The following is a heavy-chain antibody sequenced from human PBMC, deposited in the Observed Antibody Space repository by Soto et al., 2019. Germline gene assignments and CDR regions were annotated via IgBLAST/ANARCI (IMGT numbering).Heavy chain of an antibody. Sequence: SVKVSCKASGGTFSSYAISWVRQAPGQGLEXMGGXIXIXGXAXYXXXXQGRVTITAGKSTSTAYMELSSLRSEHTAVYYCAIQIAAQGWFDPWGQGTLVTVSS. D-gene: IGHD6-6*01. CDR3: AIQIAAQGWFDP. J-gene: IGHJ5*02. V-gene: IGHV1-69*06. CDR1: GGTFSSYA. CDR2: XIXIXGXA.